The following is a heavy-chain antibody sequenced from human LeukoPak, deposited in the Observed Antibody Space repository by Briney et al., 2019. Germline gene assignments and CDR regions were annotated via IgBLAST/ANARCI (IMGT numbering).Heavy chain of an antibody. CDR3: AKTDMRELDFDY. D-gene: IGHD1-26*01. V-gene: IGHV1-2*02. Sequence: ETSVKVSCKASGYTFTGYYMHWVRQAPGQGLEWMGWINPNSGGTNYAQKFQGRVTMTRDTPISTAYMELSRLRSDDTAVYYCAKTDMRELDFDYWGQGTLVTVSS. J-gene: IGHJ4*02. CDR1: GYTFTGYY. CDR2: INPNSGGT.